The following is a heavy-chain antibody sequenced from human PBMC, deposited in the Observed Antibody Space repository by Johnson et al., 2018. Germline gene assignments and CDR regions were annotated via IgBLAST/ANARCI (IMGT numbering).Heavy chain of an antibody. J-gene: IGHJ3*02. Sequence: QVQLVQSGGGVVQPGRSLRLSCAASGFTFSSYAMHWVRQAPGKGLEWVAVISYDGSNKYYVDSVKGRFTISRDKDKKSLYLQMSSLRVEDTAVYYCARDEGWYGAFDIWGHGTMVTVSS. CDR2: ISYDGSNK. V-gene: IGHV3-30-3*01. CDR3: ARDEGWYGAFDI. CDR1: GFTFSSYA. D-gene: IGHD2-15*01.